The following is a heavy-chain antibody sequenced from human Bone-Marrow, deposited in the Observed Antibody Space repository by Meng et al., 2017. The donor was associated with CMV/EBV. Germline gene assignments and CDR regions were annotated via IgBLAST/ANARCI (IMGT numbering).Heavy chain of an antibody. CDR1: GFIFSTYE. CDR3: ARVPNVAGTFHIDY. D-gene: IGHD3-16*01. CDR2: ITSSSYTI. Sequence: GESLKISCAASGFIFSTYEMNWVRQAPGKGLEWVAYITSSSYTIYYADSVKGRFTISRDNAKNSLYLQMNGLRAEDTAVYYCARVPNVAGTFHIDYWGQGTLVTVSS. J-gene: IGHJ4*02. V-gene: IGHV3-48*03.